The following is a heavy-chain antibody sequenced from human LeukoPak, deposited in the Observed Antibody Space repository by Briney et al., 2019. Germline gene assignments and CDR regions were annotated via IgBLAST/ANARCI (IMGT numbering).Heavy chain of an antibody. D-gene: IGHD1-26*01. Sequence: GGSLRLSCTASRLTFNLYGMNWVRQAPGKRLEWVSYISSSTATYYADSVKGRFTISRDNAKNSVFLQMNSLRDEDTAVYYCARDGGYSAGFDYWGQGTLVTVSS. J-gene: IGHJ4*02. CDR2: ISSSTAT. CDR1: RLTFNLYG. CDR3: ARDGGYSAGFDY. V-gene: IGHV3-48*02.